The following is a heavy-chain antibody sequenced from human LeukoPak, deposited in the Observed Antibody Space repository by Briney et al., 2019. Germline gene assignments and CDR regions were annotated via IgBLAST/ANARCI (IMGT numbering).Heavy chain of an antibody. Sequence: SETLSLTCAVYGGSFSGYYWSWTRQPPGKGLEWIGEINHSGSTNYNPSLKSRVTISVDTSKNQFSLKLSSVTAADTAVYYCARDHLKYGGNWLYYYYGMDVWGQGTTVTVSS. CDR3: ARDHLKYGGNWLYYYYGMDV. D-gene: IGHD4-23*01. J-gene: IGHJ6*02. V-gene: IGHV4-34*01. CDR2: INHSGST. CDR1: GGSFSGYY.